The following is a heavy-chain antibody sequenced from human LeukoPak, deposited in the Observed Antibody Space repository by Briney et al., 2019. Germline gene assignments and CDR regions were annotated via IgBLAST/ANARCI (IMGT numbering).Heavy chain of an antibody. CDR1: GYTFTGYY. CDR3: ARGYYDFWSGYFRFDP. D-gene: IGHD3-3*01. J-gene: IGHJ5*02. Sequence: XXKAXGYTFTGYYMXWVRQAPGQGLEXMGWINPNSGGTNYAQKFQGRVTMTRDTSISTAYMELSRLRSDDTAVYYCARGYYDFWSGYFRFDPWGQGTLVTVSS. V-gene: IGHV1-2*02. CDR2: INPNSGGT.